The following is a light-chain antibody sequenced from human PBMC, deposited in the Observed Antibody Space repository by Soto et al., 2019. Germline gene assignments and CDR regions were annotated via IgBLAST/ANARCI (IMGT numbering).Light chain of an antibody. CDR1: QGISSY. CDR2: AAS. J-gene: IGKJ1*01. Sequence: QMTQSPSTLSGSVGDRVTITCRASQGISSYLAWYQQKPGKAPKLLIYAASTLQSGVPSRFSGSGSGTDFTLTISCLQSEDFATYYCQQYYSYPQTFGQGTKVDIK. CDR3: QQYYSYPQT. V-gene: IGKV1-8*01.